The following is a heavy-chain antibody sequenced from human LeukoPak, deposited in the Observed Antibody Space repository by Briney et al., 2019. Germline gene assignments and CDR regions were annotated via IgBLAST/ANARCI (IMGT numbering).Heavy chain of an antibody. CDR1: GFTFSNYG. CDR3: AKDSVVAASTPGF. CDR2: IRYDGSNK. Sequence: GGSLRLSCAASGFTFSNYGIHWVRQAPGKGLEWVAFIRYDGSNKEYADSVKGRFTISRDNSKNTLYLQMNSLRTEDTAVHYCAKDSVVAASTPGFWGQGTLVTVSS. J-gene: IGHJ4*02. V-gene: IGHV3-30*02. D-gene: IGHD2-15*01.